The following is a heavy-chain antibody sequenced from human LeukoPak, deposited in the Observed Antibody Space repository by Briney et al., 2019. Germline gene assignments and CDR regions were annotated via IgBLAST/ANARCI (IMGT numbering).Heavy chain of an antibody. V-gene: IGHV4-38-2*02. CDR1: GYSISSGYY. CDR2: LSHCGSS. J-gene: IGHJ4*02. Sequence: RPSETLSLTCTVSGYSISSGYYWDWIRQPPGKGLEWIGTLSHCGSSYYNPSLKSRVTISVDTSKNQFSLNLSSVTAADTAVFYCARLGPYSYGYLGPVYYFDYWGQGTLVTVSS. D-gene: IGHD5-18*01. CDR3: ARLGPYSYGYLGPVYYFDY.